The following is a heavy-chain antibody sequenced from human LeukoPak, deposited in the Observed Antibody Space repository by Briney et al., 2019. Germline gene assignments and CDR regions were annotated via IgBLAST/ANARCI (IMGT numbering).Heavy chain of an antibody. V-gene: IGHV4-30-4*01. CDR1: GGSISSGDYY. Sequence: SQTLSLTCTVSGGSISSGDYYWGWVRQPPGTGLEWVGYIYYSGRTYYNPSLKSPLTISLDTSKNHFSLKLSSVTAADTAVYYCARGPSGYCSSTSCYVFDYWGQGTLVTVSS. CDR3: ARGPSGYCSSTSCYVFDY. D-gene: IGHD2-2*01. CDR2: IYYSGRT. J-gene: IGHJ4*02.